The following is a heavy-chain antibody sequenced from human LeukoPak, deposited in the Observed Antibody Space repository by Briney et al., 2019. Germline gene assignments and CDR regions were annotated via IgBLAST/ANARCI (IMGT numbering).Heavy chain of an antibody. J-gene: IGHJ4*02. V-gene: IGHV1-69*05. D-gene: IGHD6-13*01. CDR3: ARAIYSSSWWDY. CDR2: IIPIFGTA. CDR1: GGTLSSYA. Sequence: SVKVSCKASGGTLSSYAISWVRQAPRQGLAWMGRIIPIFGTANYAQKFQGRVTITTEESPRTDFIAPSRLRADDTAVYYCARAIYSSSWWDYWGQGTLVTVSS.